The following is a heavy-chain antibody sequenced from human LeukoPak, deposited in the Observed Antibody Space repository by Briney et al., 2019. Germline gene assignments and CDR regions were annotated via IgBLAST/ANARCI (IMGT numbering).Heavy chain of an antibody. J-gene: IGHJ4*02. V-gene: IGHV4-61*08. CDR3: ARFSSGWWGYFDY. CDR1: GGSISSGDYY. CDR2: IYYSGST. Sequence: SRTLSLTCTVSGGSISSGDYYWSWIRQPPGKGLEWIGYIYYSGSTNYNPSLKSRVTISVDTSQNQFSLKLSSVTAADTAVYYCARFSSGWWGYFDYWGQGTLVTVSS. D-gene: IGHD6-19*01.